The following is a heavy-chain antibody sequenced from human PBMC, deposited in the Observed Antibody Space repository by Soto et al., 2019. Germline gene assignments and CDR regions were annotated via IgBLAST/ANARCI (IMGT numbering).Heavy chain of an antibody. Sequence: GGSLRLSCAASGFTFSSYAMHWVRQAPGKGLEWVAVISYDGSNKYYADSVKGRFTISRDNSKNTLYLQMNSLRAEDTAVYYCARDQWRGYYYDSSGYPPPDYWGQGTLVTVSS. J-gene: IGHJ4*02. D-gene: IGHD3-22*01. CDR1: GFTFSSYA. CDR3: ARDQWRGYYYDSSGYPPPDY. V-gene: IGHV3-30-3*01. CDR2: ISYDGSNK.